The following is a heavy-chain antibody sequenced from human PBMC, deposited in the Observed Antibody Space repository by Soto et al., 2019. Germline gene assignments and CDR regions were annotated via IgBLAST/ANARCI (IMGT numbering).Heavy chain of an antibody. Sequence: PGGSLRLSCAASGFTFSSYAMSWVRQAPGKGLEWVSAISGSGGSTYYADSVKGRFTISRDNSKNTLYLQMNSLRAEDTAVYYCAKPYCSGGSCYIYYYYGMDVWGQGTTVTVSS. CDR3: AKPYCSGGSCYIYYYYGMDV. V-gene: IGHV3-23*01. J-gene: IGHJ6*02. CDR2: ISGSGGST. D-gene: IGHD2-15*01. CDR1: GFTFSSYA.